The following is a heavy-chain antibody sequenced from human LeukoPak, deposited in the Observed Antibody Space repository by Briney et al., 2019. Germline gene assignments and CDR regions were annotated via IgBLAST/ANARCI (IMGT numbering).Heavy chain of an antibody. D-gene: IGHD3-22*01. CDR3: ARVSYDSSGYYTYYFDY. CDR1: GFTFDEYG. J-gene: IGHJ4*02. V-gene: IGHV3-20*04. CDR2: INWNGGST. Sequence: PGGSLRLSCAASGFTFDEYGMSWVRQAPGKGLEWVSGINWNGGSTGYADSVKGRFTISRDNAKNSLYLQMNSLRAEDTALYYCARVSYDSSGYYTYYFDYWGQGTLVTVSS.